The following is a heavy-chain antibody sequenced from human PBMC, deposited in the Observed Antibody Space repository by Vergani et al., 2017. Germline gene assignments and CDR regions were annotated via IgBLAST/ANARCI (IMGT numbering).Heavy chain of an antibody. CDR3: AKSDKRGVAIIEYFFDH. Sequence: EVELEEFGGGLAQPGMSLRLSCAASGFKFDEYAMHWVRQAPGKGLEWVAGISWNSNSEDYADSVEGRFTISRDNAKNSVFLQMSSLTREDTAVYYCAKSDKRGVAIIEYFFDHWGHGSLVTVSS. J-gene: IGHJ4*01. CDR1: GFKFDEYA. V-gene: IGHV3-9*01. D-gene: IGHD3-3*01. CDR2: ISWNSNSE.